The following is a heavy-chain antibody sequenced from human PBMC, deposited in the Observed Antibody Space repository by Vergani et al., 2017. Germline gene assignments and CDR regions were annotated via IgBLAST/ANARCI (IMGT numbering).Heavy chain of an antibody. J-gene: IGHJ4*02. V-gene: IGHV4-59*01. D-gene: IGHD6-13*01. CDR1: CGYISSYY. Sequence: QVQLQESGAGLVKPSETLSRTCTVSCGYISSYYWSWIRQPPGKGLEWNGYIYYSGSTNYNPSLKSRGTISVDTSKNQFSLKLSSLTAADTAVFYCSRSSQVVQGLFDYWGQGTLVTVSS. CDR2: IYYSGST. CDR3: SRSSQVVQGLFDY.